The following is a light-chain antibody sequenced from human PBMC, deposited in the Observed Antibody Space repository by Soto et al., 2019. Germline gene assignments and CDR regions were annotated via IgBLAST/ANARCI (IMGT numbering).Light chain of an antibody. CDR1: SSNIGNNY. CDR2: DNN. Sequence: QSVLTQPPSVSAAPGQKVTISGSGSSSNIGNNYVSWYQQLPGTAPKLLIYDNNKRPSGIPDRCSGSKSGTSATLGITGLQTGDEADYYCGTWDSSLSAVVFGGGTKLTVL. V-gene: IGLV1-51*01. CDR3: GTWDSSLSAVV. J-gene: IGLJ2*01.